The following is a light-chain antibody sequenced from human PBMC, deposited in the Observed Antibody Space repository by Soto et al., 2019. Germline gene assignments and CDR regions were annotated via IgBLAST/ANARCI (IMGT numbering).Light chain of an antibody. CDR3: QQYESYSPWT. CDR2: AAT. J-gene: IGKJ1*01. Sequence: DIQMTQPPSTLSASIGDRVTITCRASQSISSWLAWYQQKPGKVPKVLIYAATSLHSGVPSRYSGSGSGTEFTLTISNLQPDDFATYYCQQYESYSPWTFGQGTKVDI. CDR1: QSISSW. V-gene: IGKV1-5*01.